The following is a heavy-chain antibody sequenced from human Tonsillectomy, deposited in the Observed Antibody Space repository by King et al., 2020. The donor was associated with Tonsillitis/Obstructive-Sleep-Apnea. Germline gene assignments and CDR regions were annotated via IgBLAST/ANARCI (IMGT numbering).Heavy chain of an antibody. CDR1: GGTFSSYA. CDR3: ARAGYSGDDAFDI. J-gene: IGHJ3*02. D-gene: IGHD5-12*01. Sequence: QLVQSGAEVKKPGSSVKVSCKAAGGTFSSYAIIWVRQAPGQGLEWMGGIIPIFGRANYAQKFQGRVTITADESTSTAYMELSSLRSEDTAVYYCARAGYSGDDAFDIWGQGTMVTVSS. V-gene: IGHV1-69*01. CDR2: IIPIFGRA.